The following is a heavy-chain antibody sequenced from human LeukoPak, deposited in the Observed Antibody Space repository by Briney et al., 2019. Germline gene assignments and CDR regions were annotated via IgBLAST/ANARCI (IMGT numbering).Heavy chain of an antibody. V-gene: IGHV3-7*01. D-gene: IGHD6-13*01. CDR3: ARTAYSSSWSALFDY. CDR1: GFTFSSYW. CDR2: IKQDGSEK. J-gene: IGHJ4*02. Sequence: PGGSLRLSCAASGFTFSSYWMSWVRQAPGKGLEWVAYIKQDGSEKYYVDSVKGRFTISRDNANNSLYLQMNSLRAEDTAVYYCARTAYSSSWSALFDYWGQGTLVTVSS.